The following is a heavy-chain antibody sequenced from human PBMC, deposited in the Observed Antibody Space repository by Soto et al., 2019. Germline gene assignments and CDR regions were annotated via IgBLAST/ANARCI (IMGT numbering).Heavy chain of an antibody. CDR2: IYPGDSDT. V-gene: IGHV5-51*01. D-gene: IGHD6-13*01. J-gene: IGHJ6*02. CDR3: ARTSAAGKYYYGMHV. Sequence: PGESLKISCKGSGYSFTNYWIGWVRQMPGKGLEWMGIIYPGDSDTRYSPSFQGQVTISADKSISTASLQWSSLKASDTAMYYCARTSAAGKYYYGMHVWGQGTTVTVS. CDR1: GYSFTNYW.